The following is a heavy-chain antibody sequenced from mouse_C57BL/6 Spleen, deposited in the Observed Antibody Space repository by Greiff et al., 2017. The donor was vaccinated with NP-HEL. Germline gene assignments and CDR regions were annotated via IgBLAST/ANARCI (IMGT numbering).Heavy chain of an antibody. CDR3: ARGMSTVVATDYFDY. Sequence: LVESGAELVKPGASVKISCKASGYAFSSYWMNWVKQRPGKGLEWIGQIYPGDGDTNYNGKFKGKATLTADKSSSTAYMQLSSLTSEDSAVYFCARGMSTVVATDYFDYWGQGTTLTVSS. CDR2: IYPGDGDT. CDR1: GYAFSSYW. V-gene: IGHV1-80*01. J-gene: IGHJ2*01. D-gene: IGHD1-1*01.